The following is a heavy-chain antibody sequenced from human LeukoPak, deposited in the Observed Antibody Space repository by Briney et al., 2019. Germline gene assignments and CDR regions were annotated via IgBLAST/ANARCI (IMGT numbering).Heavy chain of an antibody. CDR2: ISGSGGST. J-gene: IGHJ4*02. V-gene: IGHV3-23*01. Sequence: GGSLGLSCAASGFTFSSYAMSWVRQAPGKGLEWVSAISGSGGSTYYADSVEGRFTISRDNSKNTLFLQMNSLRAEDTAVYFCAEGYNYGFGYWGQGTLVTVSS. CDR3: AEGYNYGFGY. CDR1: GFTFSSYA. D-gene: IGHD5-18*01.